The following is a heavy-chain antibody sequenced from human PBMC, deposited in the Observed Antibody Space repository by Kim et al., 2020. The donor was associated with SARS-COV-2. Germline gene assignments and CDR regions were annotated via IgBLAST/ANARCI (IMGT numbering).Heavy chain of an antibody. Sequence: GGSLRLSCAASGFTFSSYDMHWVRQAPGKGLEWVAVISYDGSNKYYADSVKGRFTISRDNSKNTLYLQMNSLRAEDTAVYYCAREHRYDPSGLSDYWGQG. CDR2: ISYDGSNK. D-gene: IGHD5-12*01. J-gene: IGHJ4*02. CDR3: AREHRYDPSGLSDY. CDR1: GFTFSSYD. V-gene: IGHV3-30*03.